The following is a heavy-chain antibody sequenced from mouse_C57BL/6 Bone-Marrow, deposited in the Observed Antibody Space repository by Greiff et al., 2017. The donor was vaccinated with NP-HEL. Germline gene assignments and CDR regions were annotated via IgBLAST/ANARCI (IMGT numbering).Heavy chain of an antibody. CDR3: ARHGPPMVTEGDYFDY. CDR2: FYPGSGSI. J-gene: IGHJ2*01. Sequence: QVQLKESGAELVKPGASVKLSCKASGYTFTEYTIHWVKQRSGQGLEWIGWFYPGSGSIKYNENFKDKATLTADKSSSTVYMELSRLTSEDSAVYFCARHGPPMVTEGDYFDYWGQGTTLTVSS. V-gene: IGHV1-62-2*01. CDR1: GYTFTEYT. D-gene: IGHD2-2*01.